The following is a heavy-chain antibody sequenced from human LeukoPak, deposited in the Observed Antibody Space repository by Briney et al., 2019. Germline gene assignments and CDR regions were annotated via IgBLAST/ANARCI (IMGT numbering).Heavy chain of an antibody. J-gene: IGHJ4*02. CDR1: GNSISSGYY. V-gene: IGHV4-38-2*02. CDR2: INHSGST. Sequence: SETLSLTCTVSGNSISSGYYWSWIRQPPGKGLEWIGEINHSGSTNYNPSLKSRVTISVDTSKNQFSPKLSSVTAADTAVYYCARRGMRGYSYGRERGFDYWGQGILVTVSS. D-gene: IGHD5-18*01. CDR3: ARRGMRGYSYGRERGFDY.